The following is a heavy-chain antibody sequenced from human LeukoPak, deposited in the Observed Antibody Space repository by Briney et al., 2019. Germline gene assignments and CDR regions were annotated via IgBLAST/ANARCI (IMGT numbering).Heavy chain of an antibody. CDR1: GFTVRTDY. Sequence: GGSLRLSCAASGFTVRTDYMTWVRQAPGKGLEWVSIIYSDGSTYYADSVRGRFSISRDNSKNTVYLQMNSLRAEDTAVYYCTRSDSGSYPIVHWGQGTLVTVSS. V-gene: IGHV3-53*01. CDR3: TRSDSGSYPIVH. D-gene: IGHD1-26*01. J-gene: IGHJ4*02. CDR2: IYSDGST.